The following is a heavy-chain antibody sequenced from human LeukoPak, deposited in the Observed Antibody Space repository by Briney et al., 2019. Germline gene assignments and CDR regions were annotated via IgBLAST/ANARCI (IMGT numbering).Heavy chain of an antibody. J-gene: IGHJ6*03. CDR1: GYSFTTYW. CDR3: ARHVGTYYYYIHV. CDR2: IYPDDSDT. Sequence: GESLKISCKCSGYSFTTYWIGWVRQVPGKGLEWMGIIYPDDSDTRYSPSFQGQVTISADKSISTAYLQWSSLKASDTAMYYCARHVGTYYYYIHVWGKGTTVTVSS. V-gene: IGHV5-51*01. D-gene: IGHD1-26*01.